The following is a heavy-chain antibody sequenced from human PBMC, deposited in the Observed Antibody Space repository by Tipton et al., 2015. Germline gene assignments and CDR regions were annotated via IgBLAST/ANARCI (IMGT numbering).Heavy chain of an antibody. CDR2: IIPFLGIP. D-gene: IGHD3-3*01. J-gene: IGHJ4*02. CDR1: GDSFSSYA. Sequence: QLVQSGPEVKKPGSSVKVSCKTSGDSFSSYAFSWVRQAPGQGPEWLGGIIPFLGIPNYAQKFQGRLTITADESTGTAYMELTSLRSEDTAVYYCARLSGPQAFDYWGQGTLVTVSS. V-gene: IGHV1-69*01. CDR3: ARLSGPQAFDY.